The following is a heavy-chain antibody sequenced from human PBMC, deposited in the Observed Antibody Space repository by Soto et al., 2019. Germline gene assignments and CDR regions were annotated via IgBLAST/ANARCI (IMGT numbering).Heavy chain of an antibody. CDR1: GFTFSSYG. CDR2: IWYDGSSK. D-gene: IGHD3-3*01. V-gene: IGHV3-33*08. CDR3: ARDPTQYYDFWSGYWGGGMDV. Sequence: PGGSLRLSCAASGFTFSSYGMHWVRQAPGKGLEWVAVIWYDGSSKYYADSVKGRFTISRDNSKNTLYLQMNSLRAEDTAVYYCARDPTQYYDFWSGYWGGGMDVWGQGTTVTVSS. J-gene: IGHJ6*02.